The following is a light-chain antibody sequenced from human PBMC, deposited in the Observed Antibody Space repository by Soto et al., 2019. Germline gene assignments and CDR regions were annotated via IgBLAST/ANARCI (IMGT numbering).Light chain of an antibody. CDR2: AAS. Sequence: DIQMTQSPSSLSASEGDRVTITCRASQSISSHLNWYQQKPWKAPKPLIYAASSLQSGVPSRFSGSGSGTDFTLTISSLQPEDFAAYYCQQSHSTPLTFGPGTKVDIK. V-gene: IGKV1-39*01. CDR3: QQSHSTPLT. J-gene: IGKJ3*01. CDR1: QSISSH.